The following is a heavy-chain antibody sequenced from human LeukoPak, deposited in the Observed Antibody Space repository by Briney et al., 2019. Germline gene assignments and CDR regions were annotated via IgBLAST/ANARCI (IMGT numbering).Heavy chain of an antibody. CDR2: ISWNSGSI. CDR1: GFTFDDYA. J-gene: IGHJ4*02. V-gene: IGHV3-9*01. D-gene: IGHD6-25*01. Sequence: PGRSLRLSCAASGFTFDDYAMHWVRQAPGKGLEWVSGISWNSGSIGYADSVKGRFTISRDNSKNSLYLQMNSLRTEDTALYYCAKVSYSSEPYYFDYWGQGTLVTVSS. CDR3: AKVSYSSEPYYFDY.